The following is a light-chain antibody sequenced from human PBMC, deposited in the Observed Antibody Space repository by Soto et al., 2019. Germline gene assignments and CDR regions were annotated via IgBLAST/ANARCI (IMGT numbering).Light chain of an antibody. J-gene: IGKJ2*01. CDR2: GAS. Sequence: EIVMTQSPATLSVSPGERATLSCRVSQSVSSNLAWYQQKPGQAPRLLIYGASARATGIPARFSGSGSGTEFTLTISSLQSADFAIYYCQQYNNWPPGTFGQGTKLEIK. CDR1: QSVSSN. V-gene: IGKV3-15*01. CDR3: QQYNNWPPGT.